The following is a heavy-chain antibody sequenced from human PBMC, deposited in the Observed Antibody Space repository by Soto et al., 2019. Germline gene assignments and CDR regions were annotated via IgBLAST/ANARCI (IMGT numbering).Heavy chain of an antibody. CDR1: GYTFTGYY. CDR3: ARGYYDFWSGSQRVPFDY. CDR2: INPNSGGT. Sequence: RASVKVSCKASGYTFTGYYMHWVRQAPGQGLEWMGWINPNSGGTNYAQKFQGWVTMTRDTSISTAYMELSRLRSDDTAVYYCARGYYDFWSGSQRVPFDYWGQGTLVTVPS. J-gene: IGHJ4*02. D-gene: IGHD3-3*01. V-gene: IGHV1-2*04.